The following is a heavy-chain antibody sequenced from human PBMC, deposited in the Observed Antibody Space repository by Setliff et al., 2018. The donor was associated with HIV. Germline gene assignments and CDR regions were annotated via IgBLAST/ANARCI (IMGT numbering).Heavy chain of an antibody. CDR2: IIPILGVA. D-gene: IGHD3-3*01. Sequence: VKVSCKASRSTFNSHTINWVRQAPGQGLDWMGRIIPILGVANYAQRFQGKVTITADKSTSTAYMELTSLRFDDTAMYYCVRGVQSPPHYSYYYMDVWGEGTMVTISS. J-gene: IGHJ6*03. CDR1: RSTFNSHT. V-gene: IGHV1-69*02. CDR3: VRGVQSPPHYSYYYMDV.